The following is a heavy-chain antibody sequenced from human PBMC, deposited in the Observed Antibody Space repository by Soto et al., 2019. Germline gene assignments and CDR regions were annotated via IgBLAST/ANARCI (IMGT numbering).Heavy chain of an antibody. CDR1: GFTFSSYA. Sequence: EVQLLESGGGLVQPGGSLRLSCAASGFTFSSYAMSWVRQAPGKGLEWVSAISGSGGSTYYADSVKGRFTISRDNSKNTLHLQMNSLRGEDTAVYYGAIPPQGNYYDSSGYYVYYGMDVWGQGTTVTVSS. V-gene: IGHV3-23*01. CDR2: ISGSGGST. J-gene: IGHJ6*02. CDR3: AIPPQGNYYDSSGYYVYYGMDV. D-gene: IGHD3-22*01.